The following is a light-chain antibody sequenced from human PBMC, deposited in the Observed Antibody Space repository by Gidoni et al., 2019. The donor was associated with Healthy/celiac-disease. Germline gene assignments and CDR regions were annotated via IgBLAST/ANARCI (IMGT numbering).Light chain of an antibody. CDR3: QQYYSTPLT. Sequence: DIVMTQSPDPLAVSLGERATNNRKSSQSVLYSSNNKNYLAWYQQKPGQPPKLLIYWASTRESGVPDRFSGSGSGTDFTLTISSLQAEDVAVYYCQQYYSTPLTFGGGTKVEIK. J-gene: IGKJ4*01. CDR1: QSVLYSSNNKNY. CDR2: WAS. V-gene: IGKV4-1*01.